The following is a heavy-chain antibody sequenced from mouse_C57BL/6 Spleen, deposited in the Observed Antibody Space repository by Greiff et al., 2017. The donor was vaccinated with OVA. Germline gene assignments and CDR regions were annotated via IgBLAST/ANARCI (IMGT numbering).Heavy chain of an antibody. CDR2: INPNNGGT. CDR3: ALPYYSNYGGFAY. Sequence: VQLQQSGPELVKPGASVKIPCKASGYTFTDYNMDWVKQSHGKSLEWIGDINPNNGGTIYNQKFKGKATLTVDKSSSTAYMELRSLTSEDTAVYYWALPYYSNYGGFAYWGQGTLVTVSA. CDR1: GYTFTDYN. D-gene: IGHD2-5*01. V-gene: IGHV1-18*01. J-gene: IGHJ3*01.